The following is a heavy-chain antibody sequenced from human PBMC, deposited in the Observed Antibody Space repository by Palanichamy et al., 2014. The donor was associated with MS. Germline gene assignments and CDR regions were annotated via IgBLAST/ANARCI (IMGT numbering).Heavy chain of an antibody. J-gene: IGHJ3*02. D-gene: IGHD6-19*01. CDR1: GFTFSSYG. Sequence: QLVESGGGVVQPGRSLRLSCAASGFTFSSYGMHWVRQAPGKGLEWVAVISYDGSNKYYADSVKGRFTISRDNSKNTLYLQMNSLRAEDTAVYYCAKGSISGWYDLDDAFDIWGQGTMVTVSS. V-gene: IGHV3-30*18. CDR2: ISYDGSNK. CDR3: AKGSISGWYDLDDAFDI.